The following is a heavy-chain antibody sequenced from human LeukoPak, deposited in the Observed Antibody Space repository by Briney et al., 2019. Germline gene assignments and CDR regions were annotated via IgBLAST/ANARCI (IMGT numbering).Heavy chain of an antibody. V-gene: IGHV3-30*02. CDR3: AREFDFWSGYYRK. CDR2: IRYDGSNK. J-gene: IGHJ4*02. Sequence: PGGSLRLSCAASGFTFSSYGMHWVRQAPGKGLEWVAFIRYDGSNKYYADSVKGRFTISRDNAKNSLYLQMNSLRAEDTAVYYCAREFDFWSGYYRKWGQGTLVTVSS. D-gene: IGHD3-3*01. CDR1: GFTFSSYG.